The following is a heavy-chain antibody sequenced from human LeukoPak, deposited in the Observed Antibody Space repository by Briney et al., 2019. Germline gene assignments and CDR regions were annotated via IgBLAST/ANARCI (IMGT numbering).Heavy chain of an antibody. V-gene: IGHV4-59*01. CDR2: IYYSGST. J-gene: IGHJ4*02. CDR1: GGSISSYY. Sequence: SETLSLTCTVSGGSISSYYWSWIRQPPGKGLEWIGYIYYSGSTNYNPSLKSRVTISVDTSKNQFSLKLSSVTAADTAVYYCARVAVAITLGGVITFFDYWGQGTLVTVSS. CDR3: ARVAVAITLGGVITFFDY. D-gene: IGHD3-16*01.